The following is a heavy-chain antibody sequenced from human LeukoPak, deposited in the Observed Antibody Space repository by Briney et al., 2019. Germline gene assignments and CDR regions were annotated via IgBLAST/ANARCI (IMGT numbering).Heavy chain of an antibody. CDR3: AKAPLYYYDSSGYYYYFDY. J-gene: IGHJ4*02. CDR2: ISGSGGST. CDR1: GFTFSSYA. Sequence: GGSLRLSCAASGFTFSSYAMSWVRQAPGKGLEWVSAISGSGGSTYYADSVKGRFTISRDNSKNTLYLQMNSLRADDTAVYYCAKAPLYYYDSSGYYYYFDYWGQGTLVTVSS. V-gene: IGHV3-23*01. D-gene: IGHD3-22*01.